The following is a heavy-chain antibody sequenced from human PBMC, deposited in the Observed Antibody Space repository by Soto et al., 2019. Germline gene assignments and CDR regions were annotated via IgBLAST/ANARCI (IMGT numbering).Heavy chain of an antibody. J-gene: IGHJ3*02. D-gene: IGHD3-3*02. V-gene: IGHV3-7*05. CDR2: INRDGSKK. Sequence: EVQLEASGGDLVQPGGSLRLSCAASGFTLSAYWMTWVRQAPGKGLEWVANINRDGSKKSYLDSVRGRFTISRDNVGNSLYLQMDSLRDDAAALYYCARVVSTGSSIFYLDAFYMWGEVTRVTVSS. CDR3: ARVVSTGSSIFYLDAFYM. CDR1: GFTLSAYW.